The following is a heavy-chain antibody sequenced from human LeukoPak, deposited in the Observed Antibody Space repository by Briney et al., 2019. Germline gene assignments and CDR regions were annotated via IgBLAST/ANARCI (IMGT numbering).Heavy chain of an antibody. J-gene: IGHJ2*01. CDR1: GFTFSSYA. V-gene: IGHV3-23*01. D-gene: IGHD6-19*01. Sequence: PGGSLRLSCAASGFTFSSYAMSWVRQAPGKGLEWVSAISGSGGSTYYADSVKGRFTISRDNSKNTLYLQMNSLRAEDTAVYYCAKDPRTIAVAGTHYVRDWYFDLWGRGTLVTVSS. CDR3: AKDPRTIAVAGTHYVRDWYFDL. CDR2: ISGSGGST.